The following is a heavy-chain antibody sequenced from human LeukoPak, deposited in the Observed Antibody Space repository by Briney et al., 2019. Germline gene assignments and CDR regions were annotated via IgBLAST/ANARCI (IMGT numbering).Heavy chain of an antibody. Sequence: ASVKASCKASGYTFTSYDINWVRQAPGQGREWMGWMNPNSGNTGYAQKFQGRVTITRNTSISTAYMELSSLRSEDTAVYYCARCSGGSCGWFDPWGQGTLVTVSS. CDR1: GYTFTSYD. D-gene: IGHD2-15*01. CDR2: MNPNSGNT. CDR3: ARCSGGSCGWFDP. J-gene: IGHJ5*02. V-gene: IGHV1-8*03.